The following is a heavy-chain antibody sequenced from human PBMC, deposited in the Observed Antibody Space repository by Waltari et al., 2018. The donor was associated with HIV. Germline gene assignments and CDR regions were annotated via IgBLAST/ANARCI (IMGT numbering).Heavy chain of an antibody. CDR3: ARDSPAFSRGTEELDY. CDR1: GFPVISYD. Sequence: QVQLVESGGCVVQPCKSLRLSCAASGFPVISYDLQRVRQASGKGREWGVCIWHDANNQYYADSVQGRFTISRDKSKNTLYLQMNSLRAEDTALYYCARDSPAFSRGTEELDYWGQGTLVTVAS. CDR2: IWHDANNQ. V-gene: IGHV3-33*01. J-gene: IGHJ4*02. D-gene: IGHD2-2*01.